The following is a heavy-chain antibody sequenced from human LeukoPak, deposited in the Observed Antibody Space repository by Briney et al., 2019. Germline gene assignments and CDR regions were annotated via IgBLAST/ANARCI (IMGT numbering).Heavy chain of an antibody. CDR3: ARDGGFRDFDY. J-gene: IGHJ4*02. D-gene: IGHD3-16*01. CDR1: GFTFSSYW. Sequence: GGSLRLSCAASGFTFSSYWMSWVRQAPGKGLEWVVNIKQDGSEKYYVDSVKGRFTISRDNAKNSLYLQMNSLRAEDTAVYYCARDGGFRDFDYWGQGTLVTVSS. V-gene: IGHV3-7*01. CDR2: IKQDGSEK.